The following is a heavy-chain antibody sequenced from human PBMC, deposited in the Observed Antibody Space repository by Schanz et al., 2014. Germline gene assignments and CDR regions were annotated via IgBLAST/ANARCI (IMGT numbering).Heavy chain of an antibody. CDR1: GFTVSSNY. CDR3: ARDEGKDGYNLAFDV. Sequence: DVQLVESGGGLVQPGGSLRLSCAASGFTVSSNYMSWVRQAPGKGLEWVSYIGGSGSDTYYADSVRGRFTISRDNSKNMLYLQMNSLRADDTAIYYCARDEGKDGYNLAFDVWGQGTLVTVSS. V-gene: IGHV3-23*04. J-gene: IGHJ3*01. D-gene: IGHD5-12*01. CDR2: IGGSGSDT.